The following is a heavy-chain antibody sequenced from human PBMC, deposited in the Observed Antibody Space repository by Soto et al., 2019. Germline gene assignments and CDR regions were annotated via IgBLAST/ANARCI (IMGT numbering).Heavy chain of an antibody. CDR1: GYTFTSYD. J-gene: IGHJ6*02. CDR3: ARGGSGHRSGSTYYYGMDV. V-gene: IGHV1-8*01. D-gene: IGHD1-7*01. Sequence: ASVKVSCKASGYTFTSYDINWVRQATGQGLEWMGWMNPNSGNTGYAQKFQRRVTMNRKTSISTAYMELSSLRSEYTAVYYCARGGSGHRSGSTYYYGMDVWGQGTTVTVSS. CDR2: MNPNSGNT.